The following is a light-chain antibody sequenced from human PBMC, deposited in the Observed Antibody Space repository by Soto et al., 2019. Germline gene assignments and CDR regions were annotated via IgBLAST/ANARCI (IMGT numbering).Light chain of an antibody. Sequence: EIVMTQSPVTLSVSPGERATLSCRASQSVSDKVAWYQQKPGQAPRLLIYGASTRATGVPARFSGSGSGTEFTLTISSLQSEDVATYYCQKYNSAPHTFGQGTKLEIK. CDR2: GAS. J-gene: IGKJ2*01. CDR1: QSVSDK. V-gene: IGKV3-15*01. CDR3: QKYNSAPHT.